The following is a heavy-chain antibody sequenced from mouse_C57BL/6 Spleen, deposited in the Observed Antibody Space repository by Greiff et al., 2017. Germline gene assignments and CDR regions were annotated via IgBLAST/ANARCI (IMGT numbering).Heavy chain of an antibody. Sequence: EVKLQESGGGLVKPGGSLKLSCAASGFTFSSYAMSWVRQTPEKRLEWVATISDGGSYTYYPDNVKGRFTISRDNAKNNLYLQMSHLKSEDTAMYYCAREFLDYYGSFDYWGQGTTLTVSS. D-gene: IGHD1-1*01. J-gene: IGHJ2*01. CDR2: ISDGGSYT. V-gene: IGHV5-4*03. CDR1: GFTFSSYA. CDR3: AREFLDYYGSFDY.